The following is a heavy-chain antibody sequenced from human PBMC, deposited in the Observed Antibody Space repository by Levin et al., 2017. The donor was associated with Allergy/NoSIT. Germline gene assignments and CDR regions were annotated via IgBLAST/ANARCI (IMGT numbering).Heavy chain of an antibody. D-gene: IGHD2/OR15-2a*01. CDR3: AREAGTFSLTADY. CDR1: GFIFSHYA. CDR2: IWADGTTK. J-gene: IGHJ4*02. V-gene: IGHV3-33*01. Sequence: GGSLRLSCEASGFIFSHYAMHWVRQSPGQGLQWVAVIWADGTTKYYADSVKGRFTTWRDISQNTLYTQMNSLAADDTAVYYWAREAGTFSLTADYWGQGTLLTVSS.